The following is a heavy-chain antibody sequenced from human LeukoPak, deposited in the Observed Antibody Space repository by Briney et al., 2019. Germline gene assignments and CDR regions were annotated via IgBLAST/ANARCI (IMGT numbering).Heavy chain of an antibody. J-gene: IGHJ6*03. CDR2: IKQDGSEK. CDR1: GFTFSGYW. V-gene: IGHV3-7*01. D-gene: IGHD6-13*01. CDR3: ASDVSSSWGYYYYYYMDV. Sequence: PGGSLRLSCAASGFTFSGYWMSWVRQAPGKGLEWVANIKQDGSEKYVDSVKGRFTISRDNDKNSLYLQMNSLRAEDTAVYYCASDVSSSWGYYYYYYMDVWGRGTPVTVSS.